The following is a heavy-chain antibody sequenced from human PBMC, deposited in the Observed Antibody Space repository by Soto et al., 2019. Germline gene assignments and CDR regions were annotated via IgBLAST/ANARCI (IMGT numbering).Heavy chain of an antibody. CDR3: AHRPRAFDP. Sequence: QITLKESGPTLVKPTQTLTLTCTFSGFSLSTSGVAVGWIRQPPGKALEWLALIFWDDDKRYNASLKSRLTITQDTSKNQVVLTMTNMDPVDTGTYYCAHRPRAFDPWGQGILVTVSS. V-gene: IGHV2-5*02. CDR2: IFWDDDK. J-gene: IGHJ5*02. CDR1: GFSLSTSGVA.